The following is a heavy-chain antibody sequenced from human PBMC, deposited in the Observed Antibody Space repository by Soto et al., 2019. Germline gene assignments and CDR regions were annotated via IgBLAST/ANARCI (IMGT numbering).Heavy chain of an antibody. CDR2: ISGYNGNT. V-gene: IGHV1-18*01. CDR3: ARDPPRITVAGTDY. J-gene: IGHJ4*02. D-gene: IGHD6-19*01. CDR1: GYTFTSNA. Sequence: GASVKVSCKASGYTFTSNAISWVRQAPGQGLEWMGWISGYNGNTNYAQKFQGRVTMTTDTSTSTTYMELRSLRSDDTAVYYCARDPPRITVAGTDYWGQGTLVTVSS.